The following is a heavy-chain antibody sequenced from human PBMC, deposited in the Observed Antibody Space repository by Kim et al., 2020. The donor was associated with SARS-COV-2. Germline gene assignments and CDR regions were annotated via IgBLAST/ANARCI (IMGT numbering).Heavy chain of an antibody. CDR3: ARLYCSSTDCYAFDY. V-gene: IGHV4-39*01. CDR2: INYRGST. CDR1: GGSISSNSFY. D-gene: IGHD2-2*01. J-gene: IGHJ4*02. Sequence: SETLSLTCTVSGGSISSNSFYWGWIRQPPGKGLEWIASINYRGSTYYNPSLKSRLTISVDTSKNQFSLKVTSVTAADTAVYYCARLYCSSTDCYAFDYWGQGTLVTVSS.